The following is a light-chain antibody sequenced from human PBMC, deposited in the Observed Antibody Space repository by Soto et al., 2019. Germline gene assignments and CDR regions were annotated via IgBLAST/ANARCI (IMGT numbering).Light chain of an antibody. CDR3: QKYNSAPRT. V-gene: IGKV1-27*01. CDR1: QGIINY. J-gene: IGKJ1*01. Sequence: DIQMTQSPSSLSASVGDSVTITCRASQGIINYLAWFQQKPGKAPKLLIYTASTLRSGVPSRFSGSGSGTDFTLTISSLQPEDVATYYCQKYNSAPRTFGQGTKVEIK. CDR2: TAS.